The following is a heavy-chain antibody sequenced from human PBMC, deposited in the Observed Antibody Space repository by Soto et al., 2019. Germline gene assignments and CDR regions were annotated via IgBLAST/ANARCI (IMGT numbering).Heavy chain of an antibody. V-gene: IGHV3-74*01. J-gene: IGHJ6*02. CDR3: ARDAVYGEGLYYYGMDV. D-gene: IGHD3-10*01. Sequence: GGSLRLSCAASGFTFSSYWMHWVRQAPGKGLVWVSRINSDGSSTSYADSVKGRFTISRDNAKNTLYLQMNSLRAEDTAVYYCARDAVYGEGLYYYGMDVWGQGTKVTVSS. CDR2: INSDGSST. CDR1: GFTFSSYW.